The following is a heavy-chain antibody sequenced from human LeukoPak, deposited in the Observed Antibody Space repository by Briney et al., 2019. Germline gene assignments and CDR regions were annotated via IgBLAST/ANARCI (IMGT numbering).Heavy chain of an antibody. V-gene: IGHV4-34*01. D-gene: IGHD3-22*01. CDR3: ARDPGYYDSSGYSDY. CDR1: GGSFSGYY. Sequence: PSETLSLTCAVYGGSFSGYYWSWTRQPPGKGLEWIGEINHSGSTNYNPSLKSRVTISVDTSKNQFSLKLSSVTAADTAVYYCARDPGYYDSSGYSDYWGQGTLVTVSS. CDR2: INHSGST. J-gene: IGHJ4*02.